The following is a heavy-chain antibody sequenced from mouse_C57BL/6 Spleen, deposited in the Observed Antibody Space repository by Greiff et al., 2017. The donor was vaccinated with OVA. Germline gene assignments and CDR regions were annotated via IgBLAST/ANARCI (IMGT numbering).Heavy chain of an antibody. V-gene: IGHV1-80*01. CDR1: GYAFSSYW. D-gene: IGHD1-1*01. CDR2: IYPGDGDT. Sequence: VKLQESGAELVKPGASVKISCKASGYAFSSYWMNWVKQRPGKGLEWIGQIYPGDGDTNYNGKFKGKATLTADKSSSTAYMQLSSLTSEDSAVYFCARNWDYGSSPWYFDVWGTGTTVTVSS. CDR3: ARNWDYGSSPWYFDV. J-gene: IGHJ1*03.